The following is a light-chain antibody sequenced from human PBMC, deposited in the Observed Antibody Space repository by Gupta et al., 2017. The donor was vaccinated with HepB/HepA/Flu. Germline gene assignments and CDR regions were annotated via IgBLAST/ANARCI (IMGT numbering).Light chain of an antibody. V-gene: IGLV2-11*01. CDR1: SSDVGRYNY. CDR3: CSYGGTYTFV. CDR2: DVT. Sequence: QSALTQPRSVSGSPGQSVTISCTGTSSDVGRYNYVSWYQHHPGKGPKLIIYDVTKRPSGVPDLFSGSKSGNTASLTISGLQAEDEADYYCCSYGGTYTFVFGTGTTVTVL. J-gene: IGLJ1*01.